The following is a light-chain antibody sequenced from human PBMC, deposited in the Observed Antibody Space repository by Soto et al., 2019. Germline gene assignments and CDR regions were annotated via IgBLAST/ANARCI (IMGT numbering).Light chain of an antibody. Sequence: DIQMTQSPSSLSASVGDRVTITCRASQGINSYLAWFQQRPGKPPTSLIYGASILQSGVPSRFSGSGSGTDFTLTIINLQAEDFATYFCQQYNYFPLTFGGGTKVEI. CDR2: GAS. CDR3: QQYNYFPLT. CDR1: QGINSY. J-gene: IGKJ4*01. V-gene: IGKV1-16*01.